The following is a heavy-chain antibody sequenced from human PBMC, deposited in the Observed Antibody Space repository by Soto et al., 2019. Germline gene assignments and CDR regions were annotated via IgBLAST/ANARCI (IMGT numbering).Heavy chain of an antibody. V-gene: IGHV1-18*04. Sequence: VSVKVACKASWYTFPNYGISCVRQAPGQGLEWMGWISAYNGNTNYAQKLQGRVTMTTDTSTSTAYMELSSLRSEDTAVYYCATYQYYDFRSGPSEDYFDYWGQGTLVTVSS. CDR1: WYTFPNYG. J-gene: IGHJ4*02. CDR2: ISAYNGNT. CDR3: ATYQYYDFRSGPSEDYFDY. D-gene: IGHD3-3*01.